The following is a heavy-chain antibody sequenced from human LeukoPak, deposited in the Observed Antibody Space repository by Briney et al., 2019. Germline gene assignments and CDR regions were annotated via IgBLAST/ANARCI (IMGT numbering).Heavy chain of an antibody. CDR3: ARGRRGLRYFDGAPNFDY. J-gene: IGHJ4*02. CDR1: GFTFSSYA. CDR2: ISSSGSTI. D-gene: IGHD3-9*01. Sequence: GGSLRLSCAASGFTFSSYAMNWVRQAPGKGLEWVSYISSSGSTIYYADSVKGRFTISRDNAKNSLYLQMNSLRAEDTAVYYCARGRRGLRYFDGAPNFDYWGQGTLVTVSS. V-gene: IGHV3-48*03.